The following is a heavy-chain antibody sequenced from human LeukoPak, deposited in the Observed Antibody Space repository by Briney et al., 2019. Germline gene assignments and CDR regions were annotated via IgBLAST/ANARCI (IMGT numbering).Heavy chain of an antibody. D-gene: IGHD2-2*01. Sequence: ASVKVSCKASGYTFTSYGISWVRQAPGQGLEWMGWVSAYNGNTNYAQKLQGRVTMTTDTSTSTAYMELRSLRSDDTAVYYCAREEDSYPAAMFTSDYWGQGTLVTVSS. CDR3: AREEDSYPAAMFTSDY. CDR1: GYTFTSYG. J-gene: IGHJ4*02. CDR2: VSAYNGNT. V-gene: IGHV1-18*01.